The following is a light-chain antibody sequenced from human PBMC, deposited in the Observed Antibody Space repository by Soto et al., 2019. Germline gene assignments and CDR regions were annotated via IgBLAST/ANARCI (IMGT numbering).Light chain of an antibody. Sequence: EIVMTQSPATLSVSPGERSTLSCRASQSVSGNLAWYQQKPGQAPRLLIYGASTRATGIPARFSGSGSGTEFTLNISSLQSEDLAVYYCRQYNNWPPFFGPGTKVDIK. CDR1: QSVSGN. J-gene: IGKJ3*01. CDR2: GAS. V-gene: IGKV3-15*01. CDR3: RQYNNWPPF.